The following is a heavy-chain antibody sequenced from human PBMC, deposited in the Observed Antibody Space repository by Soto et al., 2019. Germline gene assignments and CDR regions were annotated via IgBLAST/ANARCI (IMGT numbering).Heavy chain of an antibody. CDR3: ASGDGADGYYYYYGMDV. CDR1: GGSVSSGSYY. V-gene: IGHV4-61*01. CDR2: IYYSGST. J-gene: IGHJ6*02. Sequence: PSETLSLTCTVSGGSVSSGSYYWSWIRQPPGKGLEWIGYIYYSGSTNYNPSLKSRVTISVDTSKNQFSLKLSSVTAADTAVYYCASGDGADGYYYYYGMDVWGQGTKVTVSS. D-gene: IGHD7-27*01.